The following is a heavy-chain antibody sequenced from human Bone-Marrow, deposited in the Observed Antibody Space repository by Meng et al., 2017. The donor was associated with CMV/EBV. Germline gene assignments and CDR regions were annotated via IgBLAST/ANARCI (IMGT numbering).Heavy chain of an antibody. V-gene: IGHV3-21*01. CDR2: ISSSSSYI. D-gene: IGHD6-6*01. CDR1: GFTFSSYS. J-gene: IGHJ6*02. CDR3: ARVWVGYSSSVGYYYYYGMDV. Sequence: GESLKISCAASGFTFSSYSMNWVRQAPGKGLEWVSSISSSSSYIYYADSVKGRFTISRDNAKNSLYLQMNSLRAEDTAVYYCARVWVGYSSSVGYYYYYGMDVWGQGNTVNVYS.